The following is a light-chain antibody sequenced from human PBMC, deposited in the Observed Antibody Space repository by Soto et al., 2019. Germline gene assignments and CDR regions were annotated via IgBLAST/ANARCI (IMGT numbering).Light chain of an antibody. J-gene: IGKJ1*01. CDR1: QDISDH. V-gene: IGKV1-27*01. CDR2: SAS. CDR3: QKLVSSPWT. Sequence: DFQMTQSPSYLSASIGDRVTVSCRASQDISDHVAWYQQKPGKPPKLLIYSASTLYSGVPSRFSGSGSGTNFTHTIGSVQPEDFATYYCQKLVSSPWTFGQGTKVDI.